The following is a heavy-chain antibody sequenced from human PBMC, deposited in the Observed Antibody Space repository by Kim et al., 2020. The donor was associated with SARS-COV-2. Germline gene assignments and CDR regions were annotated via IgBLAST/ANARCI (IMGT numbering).Heavy chain of an antibody. CDR2: FDPEDGET. V-gene: IGHV1-24*01. Sequence: ASVKVSCKVSGYTLTELSMHWVRQAPGKGLEWMGGFDPEDGETIYAQKFQGRVTMTEDTSTDTAYMELSSLRSEDTAVYYCATGAVAALIPYWYFDLWGRGTLVTVSS. CDR1: GYTLTELS. CDR3: ATGAVAALIPYWYFDL. J-gene: IGHJ2*01. D-gene: IGHD6-19*01.